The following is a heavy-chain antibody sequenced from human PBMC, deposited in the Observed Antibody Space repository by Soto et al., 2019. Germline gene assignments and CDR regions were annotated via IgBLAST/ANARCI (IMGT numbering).Heavy chain of an antibody. V-gene: IGHV3-23*01. Sequence: GGSLRLSCAASGFRFRTRAMSWVRQAPGKGLEWVASIRPGGDSTYYADSVKGRFAVSRDNSNVTLYLQMDSLRVEDTAIYYCTTHEEGAPWAGGFDSWGQGTLATVSS. CDR2: IRPGGDST. CDR3: TTHEEGAPWAGGFDS. D-gene: IGHD1-26*01. J-gene: IGHJ5*01. CDR1: GFRFRTRA.